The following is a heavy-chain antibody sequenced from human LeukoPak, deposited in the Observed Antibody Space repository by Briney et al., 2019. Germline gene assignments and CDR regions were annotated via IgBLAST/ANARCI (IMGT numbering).Heavy chain of an antibody. Sequence: PGGSLTLSCAASGFTFSGYGMSWVRQAPGKGPEWVSSIIDSGGSTYYADSVKGRFTISRDNSKNTLYLQMNSLRAEDTAVYYCARGPTSDYWGQGTLVTVSS. CDR1: GFTFSGYG. V-gene: IGHV3-23*01. J-gene: IGHJ4*02. CDR2: IIDSGGST. CDR3: ARGPTSDY. D-gene: IGHD2-2*01.